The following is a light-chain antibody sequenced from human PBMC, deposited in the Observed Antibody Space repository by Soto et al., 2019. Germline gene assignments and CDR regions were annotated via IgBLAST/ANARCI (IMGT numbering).Light chain of an antibody. V-gene: IGKV1-12*01. CDR2: GAS. CDR3: QQTSSFPFT. Sequence: DIQMTQSPSSVSASVGDRVTITCRASQDITTWLAWYQQKPGVAPRLLMSGASNLQSEVPSRFSGSGSGTHFTLTISILQPEDFATYYCQQTSSFPFTVGQGTRLEIK. CDR1: QDITTW. J-gene: IGKJ2*01.